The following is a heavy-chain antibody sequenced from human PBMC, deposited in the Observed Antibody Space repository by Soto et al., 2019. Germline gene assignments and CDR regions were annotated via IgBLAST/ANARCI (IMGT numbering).Heavy chain of an antibody. CDR1: GASITSSSY. J-gene: IGHJ4*02. V-gene: IGHV4-4*07. CDR3: ARGMKTHGEPAWYYFDS. Sequence: PSETLSLTCTVSGASITSSSYWSWIRQPAGKGLEWIGRFSLSGTTNYNPSLRSRVTMSADVSKNQFSLRLTSVTAADTALYYCARGMKTHGEPAWYYFDSWGQGTLVTVSS. D-gene: IGHD2-21*01. CDR2: FSLSGTT.